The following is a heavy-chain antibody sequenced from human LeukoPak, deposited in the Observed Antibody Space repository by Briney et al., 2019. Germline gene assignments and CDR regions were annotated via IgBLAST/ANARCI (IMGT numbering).Heavy chain of an antibody. J-gene: IGHJ3*02. D-gene: IGHD3-10*01. CDR1: GFTFSSFD. CDR2: IGTAGDT. Sequence: PGGSLRLSCAVSGFTFSSFDIHWVRQPPGKGLEWVSTIGTAGDTYYSGSVKGRFTISRETAKNSWYLQMNSLKAGDTALYYCARAMIRGAISTFDIWGQGTMVTVSS. CDR3: ARAMIRGAISTFDI. V-gene: IGHV3-13*04.